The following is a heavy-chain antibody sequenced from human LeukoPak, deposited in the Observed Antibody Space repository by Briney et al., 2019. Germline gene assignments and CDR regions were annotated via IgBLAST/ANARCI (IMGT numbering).Heavy chain of an antibody. CDR1: GFTFSSYA. V-gene: IGHV3-30*04. J-gene: IGHJ6*02. D-gene: IGHD3-3*01. CDR2: TSYDGSNK. Sequence: PGRSLRLSCAASGFTFSSYAMHWVRQAPGKGLEWVAVTSYDGSNKYYADSVKGRFTFSRDNSKNTLYLQMNSLGAEDTAVYYCARGFTIFGAYGMDVWGQGTTVTVSS. CDR3: ARGFTIFGAYGMDV.